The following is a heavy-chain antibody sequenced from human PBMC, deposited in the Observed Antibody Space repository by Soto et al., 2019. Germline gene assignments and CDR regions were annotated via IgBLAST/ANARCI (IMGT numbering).Heavy chain of an antibody. D-gene: IGHD6-13*01. CDR2: INPSGGST. V-gene: IGHV1-46*01. Sequence: ASVTVSCQASGYTFTSYYMHWVRQAPGQGLEWMGIINPSGGSTSYAQKFQGRVTMTGDTSTSTVYMELSSLRSEDTAVYYCARAYSSSWYEDYYYGMDVWGQGTTVTVSS. CDR1: GYTFTSYY. J-gene: IGHJ6*02. CDR3: ARAYSSSWYEDYYYGMDV.